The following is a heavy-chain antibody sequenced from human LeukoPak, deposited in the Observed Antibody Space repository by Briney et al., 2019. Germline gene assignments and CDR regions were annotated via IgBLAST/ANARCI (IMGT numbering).Heavy chain of an antibody. D-gene: IGHD5-24*01. V-gene: IGHV1-46*01. Sequence: ASVKVSCKASGYTFTSYYMHWVRQAPGQGLERMGIINPSGGSTSYAQKFQGRVTMTRDTSTSTVYMELSSLRSEDTAVYYCARDMMDGYTRGWFDPWGQGTLVTVSS. CDR1: GYTFTSYY. J-gene: IGHJ5*02. CDR2: INPSGGST. CDR3: ARDMMDGYTRGWFDP.